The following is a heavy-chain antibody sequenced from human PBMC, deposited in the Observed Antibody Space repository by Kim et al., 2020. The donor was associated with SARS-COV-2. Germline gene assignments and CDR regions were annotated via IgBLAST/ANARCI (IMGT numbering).Heavy chain of an antibody. J-gene: IGHJ1*01. CDR1: GFTVSSNY. D-gene: IGHD5-12*01. Sequence: GGSLRLSCAASGFTVSSNYMSWVRQAPGKGLGWVSVIYRGGSTYYADSVKGRFTISRHNSKNTLYLPMNSLRAEDTAVYYCARDRDGYMVYWGQDTLVTVYS. V-gene: IGHV3-53*04. CDR3: ARDRDGYMVY. CDR2: IYRGGST.